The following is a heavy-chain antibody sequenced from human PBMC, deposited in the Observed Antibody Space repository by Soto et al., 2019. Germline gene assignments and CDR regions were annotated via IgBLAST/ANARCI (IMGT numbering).Heavy chain of an antibody. CDR3: AKDASGIAVAGSFDY. CDR1: GFTCDDYA. D-gene: IGHD6-19*01. V-gene: IGHV3-9*01. CDR2: ISWNSGSI. J-gene: IGHJ4*02. Sequence: GGSLRLSCAASGFTCDDYAMHWVRQAPGKGLEWVSGISWNSGSIGYADSVKGRFTISRDNAKNSLYLQMNSLRAEDTALYYCAKDASGIAVAGSFDYWGQGTLVTVSS.